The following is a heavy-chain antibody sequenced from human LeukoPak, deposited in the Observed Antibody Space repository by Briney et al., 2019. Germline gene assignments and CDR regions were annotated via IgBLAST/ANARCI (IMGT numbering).Heavy chain of an antibody. Sequence: GGSLRLSCAASGFTFSSYSMNWVRQAPGKGLEWVSSISSSSSYIYYADSVKGRFTISRDNAKNTLCLQMNSLRAEDTAVYYCAKFNEILTGYFDYWGQGTLVTVSS. V-gene: IGHV3-21*04. D-gene: IGHD3-9*01. CDR3: AKFNEILTGYFDY. CDR1: GFTFSSYS. J-gene: IGHJ4*02. CDR2: ISSSSSYI.